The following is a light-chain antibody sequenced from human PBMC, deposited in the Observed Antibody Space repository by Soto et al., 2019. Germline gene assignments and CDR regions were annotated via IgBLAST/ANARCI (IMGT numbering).Light chain of an antibody. J-gene: IGLJ1*01. CDR2: DVS. Sequence: QSALTQPRSVSGSPGQSVTISCTGSSSDIGGYNYVSWYQQHPGKAPKLIIYDVSERPSGVPNRFSGSKSGNRASLTISGXXXXXXXXXFCCXYGGTFTYIFGSGTKVTVL. V-gene: IGLV2-11*01. CDR1: SSDIGGYNY. CDR3: CXYGGTFTYI.